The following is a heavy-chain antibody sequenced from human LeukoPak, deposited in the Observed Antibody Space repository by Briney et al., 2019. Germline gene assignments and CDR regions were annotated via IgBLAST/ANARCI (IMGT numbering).Heavy chain of an antibody. J-gene: IGHJ4*02. V-gene: IGHV3-7*05. CDR1: LYSFSIYW. CDR3: AREKCYGDSEDY. D-gene: IGHD4-17*01. Sequence: GGSLRLSCTASLYSFSIYWMSWVRQAPGKGLEWVANIIQDGSQKYYVDSVKGRFTISRDNAKNSLYLQMNSLRAEDTAVYYCAREKCYGDSEDYWGQGTLVTVSS. CDR2: IIQDGSQK.